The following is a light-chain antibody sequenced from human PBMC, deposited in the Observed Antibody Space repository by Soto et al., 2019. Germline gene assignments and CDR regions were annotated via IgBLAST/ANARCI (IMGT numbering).Light chain of an antibody. V-gene: IGLV2-14*03. CDR2: DVN. CDR3: GSYTRSNSVI. J-gene: IGLJ2*01. Sequence: QSALTQPASVSGSPGQSIAISCTGTSSDIGAYAYVSWYQQHPGKIPKLIVFDVNYRPSGVSSRFSGSKSGNTASLTISGLQAEDEADYYCGSYTRSNSVIFGGGT. CDR1: SSDIGAYAY.